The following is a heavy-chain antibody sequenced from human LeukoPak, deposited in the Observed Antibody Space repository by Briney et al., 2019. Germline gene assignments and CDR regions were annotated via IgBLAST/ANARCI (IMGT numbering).Heavy chain of an antibody. V-gene: IGHV4-38-2*02. D-gene: IGHD6-13*01. CDR2: IYHSGNT. Sequence: SETLSLTCTVSGYSISGAYYWGWIRQPPGKGLEWIGSIYHSGNTHYNPSLKSRVTISVDTSKNHFSLKLTSVTAADTAVYYCARIATAGIYYMDVWGKGTTVTVSS. J-gene: IGHJ6*03. CDR1: GYSISGAYY. CDR3: ARIATAGIYYMDV.